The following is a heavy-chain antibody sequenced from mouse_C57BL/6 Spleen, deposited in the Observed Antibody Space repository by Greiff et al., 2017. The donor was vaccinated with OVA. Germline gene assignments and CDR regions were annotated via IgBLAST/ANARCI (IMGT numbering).Heavy chain of an antibody. J-gene: IGHJ4*01. CDR2: IHPNSGST. CDR1: GYTFTSYW. V-gene: IGHV1-64*01. D-gene: IGHD2-14*01. CDR3: ARGEDYRNVYYYAMDY. Sequence: QVQLQQPGAELVKPGASVKLSCKASGYTFTSYWMHWVKQRPGQGLEWIGIIHPNSGSTNYNEKFKSKATLTVDKSSSTAYMQLSSLTSEDSAVYYCARGEDYRNVYYYAMDYWGQGTSVTVSS.